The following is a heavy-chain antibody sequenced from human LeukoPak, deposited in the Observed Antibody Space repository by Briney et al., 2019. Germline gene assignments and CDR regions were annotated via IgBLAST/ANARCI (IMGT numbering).Heavy chain of an antibody. J-gene: IGHJ3*02. CDR2: IIPILGIA. CDR1: GGTFSSYA. CDR3: AREISIAVAGPNDAFDI. V-gene: IGHV1-69*04. Sequence: SVKVSCKASGGTFSSYAISWVRQAPGQGLEWMGRIIPILGIANYAQKFQGRVTITADKSTSTAYMELSSLRSEDTAVYYCAREISIAVAGPNDAFDIWGQGTKVTVSS. D-gene: IGHD6-19*01.